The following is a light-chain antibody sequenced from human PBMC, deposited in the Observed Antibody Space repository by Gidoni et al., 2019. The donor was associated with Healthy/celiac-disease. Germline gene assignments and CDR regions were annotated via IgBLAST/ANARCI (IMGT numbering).Light chain of an antibody. CDR3: MQALQTPLYT. V-gene: IGKV2-28*01. CDR1: QSLLPSNGYNY. J-gene: IGKJ2*01. Sequence: DIVMTQSPLSLHVTPGEPASISCRSSQSLLPSNGYNYLVWYLQKTGQTPQLLISLGSNRASGVPDRFSGSGAGTDFTLKISRGEAEDVGVYYCMQALQTPLYTFGQGTKLEIK. CDR2: LGS.